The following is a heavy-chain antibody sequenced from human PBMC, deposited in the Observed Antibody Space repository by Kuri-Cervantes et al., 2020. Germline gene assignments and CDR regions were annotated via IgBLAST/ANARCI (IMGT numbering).Heavy chain of an antibody. CDR2: ISWNSGSI. CDR1: GFTFDDYA. CDR3: AKDISQYCGGDCYPYGMDV. Sequence: LSLTCAASGFTFDDYAMHWVRQAPGKGLEWVSGISWNSGSIGYADSVKGRFTISRDNSKNTLYLQMNSLRAEDTAVYYCAKDISQYCGGDCYPYGMDVWGQGTTVTVSS. J-gene: IGHJ6*02. V-gene: IGHV3-9*01. D-gene: IGHD2-21*02.